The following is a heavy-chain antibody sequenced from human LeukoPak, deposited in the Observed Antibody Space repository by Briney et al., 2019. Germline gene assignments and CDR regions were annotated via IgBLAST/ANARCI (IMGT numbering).Heavy chain of an antibody. J-gene: IGHJ4*02. CDR3: AREPGLAVVTVIWDY. Sequence: GGSLRLSCAASGFTFSSYAMHWVRQAPGKGLEWVAVIAYDGSNKYYADSVKGRFTISRDNSKNTLYLQMNSLRAEDTAVYYCAREPGLAVVTVIWDYWGQGTLVTVPS. D-gene: IGHD2-21*02. CDR2: IAYDGSNK. CDR1: GFTFSSYA. V-gene: IGHV3-30*04.